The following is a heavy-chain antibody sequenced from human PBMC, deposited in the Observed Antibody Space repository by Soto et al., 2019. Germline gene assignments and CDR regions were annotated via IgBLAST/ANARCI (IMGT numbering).Heavy chain of an antibody. V-gene: IGHV1-18*04. D-gene: IGHD5-18*01. J-gene: IGHJ4*02. Sequence: ASVKVSCKASGYTFTSYGISWVRQAPGQGLEWMGWISAYNGNTNYAQKLQGRVTMTTDTSTSTAYMELRSLRSDDTAVYYCAREAIGLQLWLGEFDYWGQGTLVTVSS. CDR3: AREAIGLQLWLGEFDY. CDR1: GYTFTSYG. CDR2: ISAYNGNT.